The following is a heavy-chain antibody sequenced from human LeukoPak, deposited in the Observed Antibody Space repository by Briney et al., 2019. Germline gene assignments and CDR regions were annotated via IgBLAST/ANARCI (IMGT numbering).Heavy chain of an antibody. V-gene: IGHV4-39*01. J-gene: IGHJ5*02. D-gene: IGHD3-9*01. Sequence: SETLSLTCTVSGGSISSSSYYWGWIRQPPGKGLEWIGSIYYSGSTYYNPSLKSRVTISVDTSKNQFSLKLSSVTAADTAVYYCARRPPYYDILTGLPGAFDPWGQGTLVTVSS. CDR1: GGSISSSSYY. CDR3: ARRPPYYDILTGLPGAFDP. CDR2: IYYSGST.